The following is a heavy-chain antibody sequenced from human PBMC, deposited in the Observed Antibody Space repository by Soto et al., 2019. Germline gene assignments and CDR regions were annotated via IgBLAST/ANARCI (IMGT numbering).Heavy chain of an antibody. J-gene: IGHJ4*02. V-gene: IGHV1-18*01. CDR2: ISAYNGNT. D-gene: IGHD1-26*01. CDR1: GYTFTSYG. CDR3: ARDLGGSYYAPVDY. Sequence: QVQLVQSGAEVKKPGASVKVSCKASGYTFTSYGISWVRQAPGQGLEWMGWISAYNGNTKYAQKFKCRATMTTERSASTAYRELRSLRSDDTAVYYCARDLGGSYYAPVDYWGQGTLVTVSS.